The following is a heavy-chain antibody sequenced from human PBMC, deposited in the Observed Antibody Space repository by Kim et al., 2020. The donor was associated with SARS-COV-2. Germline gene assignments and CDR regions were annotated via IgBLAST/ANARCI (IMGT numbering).Heavy chain of an antibody. CDR3: ARSDYDILTGSS. Sequence: SVKVSCQASGGTFSSYAISWVRQAPGQGLEWMGGIIPIFGTANYAQKFQGRVTITADESTSTAYMELSSLRSEDTAVYYCARSDYDILTGSSWGQGTLVTVSS. V-gene: IGHV1-69*13. J-gene: IGHJ5*02. CDR1: GGTFSSYA. CDR2: IIPIFGTA. D-gene: IGHD3-9*01.